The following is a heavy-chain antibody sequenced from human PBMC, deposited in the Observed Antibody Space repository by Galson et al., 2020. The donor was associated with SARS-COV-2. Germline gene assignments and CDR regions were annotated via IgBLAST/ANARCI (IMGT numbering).Heavy chain of an antibody. CDR1: GFTFSSYW. V-gene: IGHV3-7*01. CDR3: ARDSMSYGDGYYYYYGMDV. Sequence: GGSLRLSCAASGFTFSSYWMSWVRQAPGKGLEWVANIKQDGSEKYYVDSVKGRFTISRDNAKNSLYLQMNSLRAEDTAVYYCARDSMSYGDGYYYYYGMDVWGQGTTVTVSS. J-gene: IGHJ6*02. CDR2: IKQDGSEK. D-gene: IGHD4-17*01.